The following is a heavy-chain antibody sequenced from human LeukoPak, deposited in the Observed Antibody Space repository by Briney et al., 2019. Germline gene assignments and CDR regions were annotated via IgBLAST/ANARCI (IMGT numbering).Heavy chain of an antibody. CDR2: IYFSGTT. Sequence: SETLSLTCAVYGGSFSGYYWSWLRQPLGKGPEWIGNIYFSGTTYYNPSLKSRVIISVDTSKSQFSLKLNSVTAADTAVYYCARHAWGLNAFDVWGRGTMVIVSS. J-gene: IGHJ3*01. V-gene: IGHV4-34*01. D-gene: IGHD3-16*01. CDR1: GGSFSGYY. CDR3: ARHAWGLNAFDV.